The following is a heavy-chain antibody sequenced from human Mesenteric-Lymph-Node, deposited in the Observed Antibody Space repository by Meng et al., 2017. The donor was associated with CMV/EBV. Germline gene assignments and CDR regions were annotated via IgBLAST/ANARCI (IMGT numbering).Heavy chain of an antibody. V-gene: IGHV4-34*01. CDR3: ARAAAGHNWYFDL. CDR1: GGSFSAYY. J-gene: IGHJ2*01. CDR2: VNHSGST. Sequence: GSLRLSCAVYGGSFSAYYWSWIRQPPGKGLEWIGEVNHSGSTNYNPSLKRRATISADRSKNQFSLRLTSVTATDTAVYYCARAAAGHNWYFDLWGRGTLVTVSS. D-gene: IGHD6-13*01.